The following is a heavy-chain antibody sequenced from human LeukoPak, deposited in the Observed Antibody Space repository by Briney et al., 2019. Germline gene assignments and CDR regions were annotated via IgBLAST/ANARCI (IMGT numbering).Heavy chain of an antibody. J-gene: IGHJ4*02. D-gene: IGHD2-21*01. CDR3: AKRGVVIRVILVGFHKEAYYFDS. CDR1: GFTLSNYG. V-gene: IGHV3-23*01. CDR2: ISGSGGST. Sequence: GGSLRLSCAVSGFTLSNYGMSWVRQAPGKGLEWVAGISGSGGSTYYAHSVKGRFTIPRDNPNNPLYLQMNSLRAEDTPVYFCAKRGVVIRVILVGFHKEAYYFDSWGQGALVTVSS.